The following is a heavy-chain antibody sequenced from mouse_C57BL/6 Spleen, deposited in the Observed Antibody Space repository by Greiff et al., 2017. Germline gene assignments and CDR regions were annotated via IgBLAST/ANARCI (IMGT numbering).Heavy chain of an antibody. CDR1: GYTFPSYW. CDR3: ARDSSGYDY. CDR2: LDPSDSYT. Sequence: VQLQQPGAELVMPGASVKLSCKASGYTFPSYWMHWVKQRPGQGLEWIGELDPSDSYTNYNQKFKGKSTLTVDNSSSTAYMQLSSLTSEDSAVYYCARDSSGYDYWGQGTTLPVSS. V-gene: IGHV1-69*01. J-gene: IGHJ2*01. D-gene: IGHD3-2*02.